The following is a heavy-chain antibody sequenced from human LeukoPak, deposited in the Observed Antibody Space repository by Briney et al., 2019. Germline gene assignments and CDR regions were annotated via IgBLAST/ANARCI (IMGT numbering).Heavy chain of an antibody. Sequence: GASVKVSCKASGGTFSSYAISWVRQAPGQGLEWMGGIIPIFGTANYAQKFQGRVTITADKSTSTAYMELSSLRSEDTAVYYCARGSTAMGTKVDYWGQGTLVTVSS. CDR3: ARGSTAMGTKVDY. D-gene: IGHD5-18*01. CDR2: IIPIFGTA. J-gene: IGHJ4*02. CDR1: GGTFSSYA. V-gene: IGHV1-69*06.